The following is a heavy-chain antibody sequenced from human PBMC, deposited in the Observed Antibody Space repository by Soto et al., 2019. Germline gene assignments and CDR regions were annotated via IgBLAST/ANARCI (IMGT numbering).Heavy chain of an antibody. D-gene: IGHD2-2*01. CDR3: ARETSTGNYYMDV. J-gene: IGHJ6*03. V-gene: IGHV3-48*01. Sequence: EVQLVESGGGLVQPGGSLRLSCAASGFRFSYYGMNWVRQAPGKGLEWVSYISTSSSNIYYADSVKGRFTISRDNAKNSLSLQMNSLRAADTAVYYCARETSTGNYYMDVWGKGTTFTVSS. CDR1: GFRFSYYG. CDR2: ISTSSSNI.